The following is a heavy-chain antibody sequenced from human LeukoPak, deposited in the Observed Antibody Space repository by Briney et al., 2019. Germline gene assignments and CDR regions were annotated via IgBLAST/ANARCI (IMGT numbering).Heavy chain of an antibody. J-gene: IGHJ4*02. Sequence: GASVKVSCKASGYTFTSYAMNWVRQAPGQGLEWMGWINTNTGNPTYAQGFTGRFVFSLDTSVSTAYLQISSLKAEDTAVYYCAKPYCSGGSCDKLALDYWGQGTLVTVSP. CDR3: AKPYCSGGSCDKLALDY. CDR2: INTNTGNP. CDR1: GYTFTSYA. D-gene: IGHD2-15*01. V-gene: IGHV7-4-1*02.